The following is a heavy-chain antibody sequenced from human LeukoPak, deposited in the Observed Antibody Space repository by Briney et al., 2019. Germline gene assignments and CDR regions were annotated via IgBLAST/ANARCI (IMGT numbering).Heavy chain of an antibody. CDR1: GGSISSYY. D-gene: IGHD2-2*01. CDR2: INHSGST. CDR3: ARGYCSSTSCYFYGTFDY. V-gene: IGHV4-34*01. Sequence: SETLSLTCTVSGGSISSYYWSWIRQPPGKGLEWIGEINHSGSTNYNPSLKSRVTISIDTSKNQFSLKLSSVTAADTAVYYCARGYCSSTSCYFYGTFDYWGQGTLVTVSS. J-gene: IGHJ4*02.